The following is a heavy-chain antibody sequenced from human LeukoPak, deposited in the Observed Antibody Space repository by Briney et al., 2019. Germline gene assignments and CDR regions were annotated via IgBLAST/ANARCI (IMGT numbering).Heavy chain of an antibody. Sequence: GGSLRLSCEASGFTFNNYVMTWVRQAPGKGLEWVSSISASAAMTYYADSVKGRFTISRDNAKNSLYLQMNSLRAEDTAVYYCAELGITMIGGVWGKGTTVTISS. D-gene: IGHD3-10*02. CDR3: AELGITMIGGV. CDR2: ISASAAMT. J-gene: IGHJ6*04. V-gene: IGHV3-23*01. CDR1: GFTFNNYV.